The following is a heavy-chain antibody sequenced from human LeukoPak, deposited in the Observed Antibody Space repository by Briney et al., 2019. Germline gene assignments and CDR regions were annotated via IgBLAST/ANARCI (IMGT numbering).Heavy chain of an antibody. J-gene: IGHJ4*02. CDR3: ARDSRVTAIVEYYFDY. CDR1: GGSMSSFY. V-gene: IGHV4-59*12. CDR2: IYYSGTT. D-gene: IGHD2-21*02. Sequence: SETLSLTCTVSGGSMSSFYWSWIRQPPGKGLEWIGYIYYSGTTNYNPSLKSRVTISVDASKNQFSLKLSSVTAADTAVYYCARDSRVTAIVEYYFDYWGQGTLVTVSS.